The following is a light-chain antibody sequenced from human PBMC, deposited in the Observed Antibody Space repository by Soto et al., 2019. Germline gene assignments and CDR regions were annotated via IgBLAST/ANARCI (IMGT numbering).Light chain of an antibody. Sequence: DIEMTQSPSSLSASVGDRVTITFQASQNIKQFLSWYQVKPGKGPELLIYDASKMKTGVPLSFSSSGIGTDFILTITNLQPEDVATCSCLQYANFRYPFDQGTTVDI. J-gene: IGKJ2*01. CDR2: DAS. CDR1: QNIKQF. V-gene: IGKV1-33*01. CDR3: LQYANFRYP.